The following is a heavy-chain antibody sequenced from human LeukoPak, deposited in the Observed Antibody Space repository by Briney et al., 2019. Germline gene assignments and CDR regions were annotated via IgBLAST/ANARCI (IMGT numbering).Heavy chain of an antibody. J-gene: IGHJ4*02. D-gene: IGHD2-15*01. V-gene: IGHV3-74*01. CDR2: INSDGSST. CDR1: GFIFSTFW. Sequence: GGSLRLSCAASGFIFSTFWMHWVRQAPGKGLVWVSRINSDGSSTIYADSVKGRFTISRDNAKNTLYLQMNSLRAEDTAVYYCARGYGGSLDWGQGTLVTVSP. CDR3: ARGYGGSLD.